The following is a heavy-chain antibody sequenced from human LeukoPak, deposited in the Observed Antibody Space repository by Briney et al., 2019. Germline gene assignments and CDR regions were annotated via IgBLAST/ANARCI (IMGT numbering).Heavy chain of an antibody. V-gene: IGHV3-48*02. Sequence: GGSLRLSCAASGFSFSDYSMNWVRLAPGKGLEWVSYISTSSGTISYADSVKGRFTISRDDAKSSLYLQMNSLRDEDTAVNYCARDRDWGFDYWGQGTLVTVSS. CDR2: ISTSSGTI. J-gene: IGHJ4*02. CDR1: GFSFSDYS. D-gene: IGHD7-27*01. CDR3: ARDRDWGFDY.